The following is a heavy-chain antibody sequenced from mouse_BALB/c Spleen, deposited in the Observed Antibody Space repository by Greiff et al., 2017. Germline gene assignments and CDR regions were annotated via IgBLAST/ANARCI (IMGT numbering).Heavy chain of an antibody. V-gene: IGHV1-63*02. J-gene: IGHJ1*01. CDR1: GYTFTNYW. CDR3: ARRHYGSSYGYFDV. CDR2: IYPGGGYT. Sequence: VQLQQSGPELVRPGTSVKISCKASGYTFTNYWLGWVKQRPGHGLEWIGDIYPGGGYTNYNEKFKGKATLTADTSSSTAYMQLSSLTSEDSAVYFCARRHYGSSYGYFDVWGAGTTVTVSS. D-gene: IGHD1-1*01.